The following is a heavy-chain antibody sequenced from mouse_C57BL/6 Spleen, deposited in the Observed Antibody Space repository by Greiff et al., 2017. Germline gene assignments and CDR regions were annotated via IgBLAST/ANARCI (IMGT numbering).Heavy chain of an antibody. CDR2: IRNKANNHAT. Sequence: EVKVVESGGGLVQPGGSMKLSCAASGFTFSDAWMDWVRQSPEQGLEWVAEIRNKANNHATYYAESVKGRITISRDDSKSSIYLQMNSLRAEDTGIDYCTALSGKDAMDYWGQGTSVTVAS. CDR3: TALSGKDAMDY. V-gene: IGHV6-6*01. CDR1: GFTFSDAW. J-gene: IGHJ4*01. D-gene: IGHD2-1*01.